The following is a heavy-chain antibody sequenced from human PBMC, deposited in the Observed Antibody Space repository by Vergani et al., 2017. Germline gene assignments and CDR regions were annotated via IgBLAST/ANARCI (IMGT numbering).Heavy chain of an antibody. CDR1: GFSVSNSG. Sequence: VQLVESGGGVVQPGGSLRLSCVASGFSVSNSGMHWVRQTPGKGLEWVAFIQYDGSDIFYADFVEGRFTISRDNSKNSLYLQMRSLRFDDTAVYYCANEGSANRIRGWLDHWGQGAPVTVSS. D-gene: IGHD3-10*01. V-gene: IGHV3-30*02. CDR3: ANEGSANRIRGWLDH. CDR2: IQYDGSDI. J-gene: IGHJ4*02.